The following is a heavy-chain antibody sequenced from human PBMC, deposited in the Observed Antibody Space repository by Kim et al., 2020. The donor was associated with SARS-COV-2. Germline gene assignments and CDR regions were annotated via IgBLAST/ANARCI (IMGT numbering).Heavy chain of an antibody. CDR2: ITYDGSNK. CDR1: GFTFSSYG. D-gene: IGHD6-19*01. J-gene: IGHJ6*01. CDR3: ARDLAFYRSGWIYYYYC. V-gene: IGHV3-30*04. Sequence: GGSLRLSCVASGFTFSSYGMHWVRQAPGKGLEWVAVITYDGSNKNYVDSVKGRFTISRDNSKNTLYLQMNSPRAEDTAVYYWARDLAFYRSGWIYYYYC.